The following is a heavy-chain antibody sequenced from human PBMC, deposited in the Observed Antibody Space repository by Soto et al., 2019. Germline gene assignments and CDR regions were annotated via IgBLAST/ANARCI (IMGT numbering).Heavy chain of an antibody. CDR1: GFTFDDYA. CDR3: AKDVDAGTHCYYGMDV. V-gene: IGHV3-9*01. D-gene: IGHD1-1*01. J-gene: IGHJ6*01. Sequence: EVQLVESGGGLVQPGRSLRLSCVVSGFTFDDYAMHWVRQPPGKGLEWVSGISWNSGGIGYADSVKGPFTSSRDNATNTLYLQMNSLRAEDTALYYCAKDVDAGTHCYYGMDVWGQGTTVTVSS. CDR2: ISWNSGGI.